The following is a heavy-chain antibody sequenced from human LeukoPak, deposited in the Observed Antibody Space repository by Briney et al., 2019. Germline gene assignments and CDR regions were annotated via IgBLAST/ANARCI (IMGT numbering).Heavy chain of an antibody. Sequence: GGALRLSCAASGFTFSSYIMNLVRQAPGKGLGGVSSISSSSSYIYYADSVKGRFTISRDNAKNSLYLQMNSLRAEDTAVYYCARGPTKYCGGDCYSTYFAYWGQGTLVTVYS. CDR2: ISSSSSYI. CDR3: ARGPTKYCGGDCYSTYFAY. V-gene: IGHV3-21*01. D-gene: IGHD2-21*02. J-gene: IGHJ4*02. CDR1: GFTFSSYI.